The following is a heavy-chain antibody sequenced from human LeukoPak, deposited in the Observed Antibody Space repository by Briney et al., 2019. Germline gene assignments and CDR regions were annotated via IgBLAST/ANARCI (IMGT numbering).Heavy chain of an antibody. J-gene: IGHJ3*02. CDR1: GYSFTSYW. V-gene: IGHV5-51*01. CDR2: IYSGDSDT. CDR3: ARPVDMATVAGAFDI. Sequence: GESLKISCKGSGYSFTSYWIGWVRQMPGKGLEWMGIIYSGDSDTRYSPSFQGQVTISADKSINTAYVQWSSLKASDTAMYYCARPVDMATVAGAFDIWGQGKMVTVSS. D-gene: IGHD5-24*01.